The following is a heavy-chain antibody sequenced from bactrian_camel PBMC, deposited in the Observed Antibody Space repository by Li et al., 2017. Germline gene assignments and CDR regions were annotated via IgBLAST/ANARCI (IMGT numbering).Heavy chain of an antibody. CDR1: GHTGRMYC. V-gene: IGHV3S57*01. Sequence: VQLVESGGGLVQAGGSLRLSCGSSSGHTGRMYCMAWFRLAPGKEREGVVALASDGSTWYADSVKDRFTVSRDNAKNTLYLQMNSLKPEDTAMYYCAAGRRVQYGTFWFLDEADFDYWGQGTQVTVS. CDR2: LASDGST. D-gene: IGHD6*01. J-gene: IGHJ6*01. CDR3: AAGRRVQYGTFWFLDEADFDY.